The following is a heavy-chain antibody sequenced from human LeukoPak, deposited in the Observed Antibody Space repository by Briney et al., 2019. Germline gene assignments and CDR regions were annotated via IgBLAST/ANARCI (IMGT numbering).Heavy chain of an antibody. CDR1: GFTFSSYA. V-gene: IGHV3-23*01. CDR3: VKDRNPPPQYDSSGFPLG. CDR2: ISGSGGST. Sequence: PGGSLRLSCAASGFTFSSYAMSWVRQAPGKGLEWVSAISGSGGSTYYADSVKGRFTISRDNSKNTLYLQMNSLRAEDTAVYYCVKDRNPPPQYDSSGFPLGWGQGTLVTVSS. D-gene: IGHD3-22*01. J-gene: IGHJ4*02.